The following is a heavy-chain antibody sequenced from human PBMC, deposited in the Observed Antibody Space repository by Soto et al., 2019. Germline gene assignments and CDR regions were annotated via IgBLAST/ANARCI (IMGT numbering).Heavy chain of an antibody. V-gene: IGHV3-7*03. CDR3: ARDKFSGTYYVRGVTYYSDF. D-gene: IGHD1-26*01. J-gene: IGHJ4*02. CDR1: GFTFSDYW. CDR2: IKQDESEK. Sequence: EVQLVESGGGLVQPGGSLRLSCAASGFTFSDYWLGWVRQAPGKGLEWVANIKQDESEKNYVDSVKGRFTISRDNAKNSLYLQMNSLTGEDTALYFCARDKFSGTYYVRGVTYYSDFCGPGPLVTVSS.